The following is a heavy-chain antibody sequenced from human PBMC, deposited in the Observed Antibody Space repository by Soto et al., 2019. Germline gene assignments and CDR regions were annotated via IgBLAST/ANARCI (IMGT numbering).Heavy chain of an antibody. D-gene: IGHD2-2*01. Sequence: GGSLRLSCAASGFTVSSNYMSWVRQAPGKGLEWVSVIYSGGSTCYADSVKGRFTISRDNSKNTLYLQMNSLSAEDTAVYECARRYCGSISGRVRYYYYYYMAVWGKGTTVTVSS. V-gene: IGHV3-66*04. CDR1: GFTVSSNY. J-gene: IGHJ6*03. CDR3: ARRYCGSISGRVRYYYYYYMAV. CDR2: IYSGGST.